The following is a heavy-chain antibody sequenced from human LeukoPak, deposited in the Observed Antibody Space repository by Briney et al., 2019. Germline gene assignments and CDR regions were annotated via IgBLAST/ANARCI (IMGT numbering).Heavy chain of an antibody. Sequence: SSETLSLTCTVSGYSISSGYYWGWIRQPPGKGLEWIGSIYHSGSTYYNPSLKSRVTISVDTSKNQFSLKLSSVTAADTAVYYCARLRFGELRYSSCWFDSWGQGTLVTVSS. CDR1: GYSISSGYY. CDR3: ARLRFGELRYSSCWFDS. J-gene: IGHJ5*01. D-gene: IGHD3-10*01. CDR2: IYHSGST. V-gene: IGHV4-38-2*02.